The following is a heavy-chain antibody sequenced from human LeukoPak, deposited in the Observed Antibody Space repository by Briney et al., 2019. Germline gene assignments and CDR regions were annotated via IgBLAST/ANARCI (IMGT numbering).Heavy chain of an antibody. CDR2: INHSGST. J-gene: IGHJ4*02. V-gene: IGHV4-34*01. D-gene: IGHD1-26*01. CDR1: GGSFSGYY. CDR3: ATYSDSDYTVFDS. Sequence: SETLSLTCAVYGGSFSGYYWSWIRQPPGKGLEWIGEINHSGSTNYNPSLKSRVTISVDTSKNQFSMKLTSVTAADTAVYYCATYSDSDYTVFDSWGQGTLVSVSS.